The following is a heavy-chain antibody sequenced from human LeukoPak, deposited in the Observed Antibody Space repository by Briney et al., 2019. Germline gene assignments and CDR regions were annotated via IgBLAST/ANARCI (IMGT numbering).Heavy chain of an antibody. CDR1: GDSVSSNSVA. CDR2: TYYRSKWYN. CDR3: AELGITMIGGV. D-gene: IGHD3-10*02. V-gene: IGHV6-1*01. Sequence: SQTLSLTCAISGDSVSSNSVAWNWIRQSPSRGLEWLGRTYYRSKWYNDYAVSVKSRITINPDTSKNQFSLQLNSVTPDDTAVYYCAELGITMIGGVWGKGITVTISS. J-gene: IGHJ6*04.